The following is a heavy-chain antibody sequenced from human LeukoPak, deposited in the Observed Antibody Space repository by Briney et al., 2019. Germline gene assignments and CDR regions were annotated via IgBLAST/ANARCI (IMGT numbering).Heavy chain of an antibody. CDR2: IDYTGSGST. CDR3: ARLGGKYSSDY. V-gene: IGHV4-59*08. Sequence: SETLSLTCTVSGGSISSFYWNWIRQPPGKGLEWIGYIDYTGSGSTKYNASLRSRVTISVDTSKTQFSLNLSSVTAADTAVYYCARLGGKYSSDYWGQGTLVTVSS. CDR1: GGSISSFY. D-gene: IGHD4-23*01. J-gene: IGHJ4*02.